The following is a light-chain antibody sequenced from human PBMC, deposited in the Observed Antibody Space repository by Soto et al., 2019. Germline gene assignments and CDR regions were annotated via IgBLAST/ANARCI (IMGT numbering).Light chain of an antibody. V-gene: IGKV3-11*01. CDR1: QSVSSY. CDR2: DAS. J-gene: IGKJ5*01. CDR3: QHRSNESLS. Sequence: EIVLTQSPATLSLSPGERVTLSCRASQSVSSYFAWYQQKPGQTPRLLIYDASNRATRIPARFSGSGPGTDLTLTITSLEPEDLAVGYCQHRSNESLSFGKGTRLETK.